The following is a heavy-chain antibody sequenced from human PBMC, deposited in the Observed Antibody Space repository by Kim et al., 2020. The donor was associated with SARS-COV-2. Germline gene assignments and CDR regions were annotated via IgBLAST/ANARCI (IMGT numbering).Heavy chain of an antibody. Sequence: THYNPYLKSRVTIYVDKPKNQFSLTLSSVTAADTAVYYCARDRGGMAFDIWGQGTMVTVSS. CDR3: ARDRGGMAFDI. V-gene: IGHV4-4*02. CDR2: T. D-gene: IGHD3-10*01. J-gene: IGHJ3*02.